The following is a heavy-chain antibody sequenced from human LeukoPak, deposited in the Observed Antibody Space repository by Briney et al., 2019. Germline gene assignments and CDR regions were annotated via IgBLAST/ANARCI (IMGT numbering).Heavy chain of an antibody. D-gene: IGHD5-12*01. CDR3: ARGYSNGWHNWFDP. J-gene: IGHJ5*02. CDR2: LSGDGTST. Sequence: PGGSLRLSCVASGFTFSSSWMHWVRQAPGKGPVWVSLLSGDGTSTTYADSVKGRFTISRDNAKNTLYLQMNSLRAEDTAMYYCARGYSNGWHNWFDPWGQGTLVTVSS. CDR1: GFTFSSSW. V-gene: IGHV3-74*03.